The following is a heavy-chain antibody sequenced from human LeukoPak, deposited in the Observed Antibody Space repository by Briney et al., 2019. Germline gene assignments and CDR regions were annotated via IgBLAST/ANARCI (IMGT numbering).Heavy chain of an antibody. V-gene: IGHV4-34*12. CDR3: ASVGNQLPLGF. J-gene: IGHJ4*02. CDR1: GGSFSGYY. CDR2: IIHSVSS. D-gene: IGHD1-7*01. Sequence: PSETLSLTCAVYGGSFSGYYWSWIRHPPGKGLEWIGEIIHSVSSNYNPSLKSRVTMSVDTSKNQFSLKLSSVTAADTAMYYCASVGNQLPLGFWGQGTLVTVSS.